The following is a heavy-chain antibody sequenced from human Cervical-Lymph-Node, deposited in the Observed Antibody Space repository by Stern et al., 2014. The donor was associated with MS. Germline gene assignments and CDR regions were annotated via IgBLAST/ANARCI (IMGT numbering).Heavy chain of an antibody. J-gene: IGHJ4*02. V-gene: IGHV3-30*18. Sequence: VQLEESGGGVVQPGRSLRLSCAASGFTFSSYGMHWVRQAPGKGLEWVALISYDGRNKYYADSVQGRFTISRDNSKNTLSLQMHSLRAEDTAVYYCAKGKGPHYGDYGDYWGQGTLVTVSS. CDR1: GFTFSSYG. CDR2: ISYDGRNK. CDR3: AKGKGPHYGDYGDY. D-gene: IGHD4-17*01.